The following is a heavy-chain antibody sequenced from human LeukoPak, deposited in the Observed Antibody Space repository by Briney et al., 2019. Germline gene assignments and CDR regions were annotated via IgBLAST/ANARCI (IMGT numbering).Heavy chain of an antibody. CDR1: GFTFSSYA. J-gene: IGHJ4*02. CDR3: ARDKIAAADY. CDR2: ISGSGGRT. Sequence: QAGGPLRLPCAASGFTFSSYAMSWVRQAPGKGLEWVSGISGSGGRTNYADSVKGRFTISRDNSKNTLYLQMNSLRAEDTAVYYCARDKIAAADYWGQGTLVTVSS. V-gene: IGHV3-23*01. D-gene: IGHD6-13*01.